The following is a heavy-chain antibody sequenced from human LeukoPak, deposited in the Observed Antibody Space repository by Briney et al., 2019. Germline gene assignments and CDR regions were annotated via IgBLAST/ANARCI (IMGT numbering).Heavy chain of an antibody. CDR2: INSDSSLM. D-gene: IGHD3-16*01. Sequence: GGSLRLSCAASGFTFSSYNMNWVRQAPGKGLEWVSSINSDSSLMFYAESVKGRFTISRDNARNSLYLQMNSLRAEDTAVYYCIRDLFDDYSLDYWGQGALVTVPS. V-gene: IGHV3-21*01. J-gene: IGHJ4*02. CDR1: GFTFSSYN. CDR3: IRDLFDDYSLDY.